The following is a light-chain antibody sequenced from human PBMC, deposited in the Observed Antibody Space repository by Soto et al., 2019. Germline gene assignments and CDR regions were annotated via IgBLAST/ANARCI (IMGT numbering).Light chain of an antibody. CDR1: QTVTNY. Sequence: DIQLTQSPSSLSASVGDRVTITCRASQTVTNYLHWYQQKPGKAPKLLIYADSNLQSGVPSRFGASGSGTDFTLTISGLQPEDFATYYCQQSYTTLPLTFGGGTKVESK. J-gene: IGKJ4*01. V-gene: IGKV1-39*01. CDR2: ADS. CDR3: QQSYTTLPLT.